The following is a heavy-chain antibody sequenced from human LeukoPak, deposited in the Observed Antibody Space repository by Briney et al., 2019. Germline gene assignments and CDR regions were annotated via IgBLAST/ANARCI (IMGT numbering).Heavy chain of an antibody. J-gene: IGHJ5*02. Sequence: GGSLRLSCAASGFTFSSYAMSWVRQAPGKGLEWVSAISGSGGSTYYADSVKGRFTISRVNSKNTLYLQMNSLRAEDTAVYYCAKDLYFGSGSPNWFDPWGQGTLVTVSS. CDR3: AKDLYFGSGSPNWFDP. V-gene: IGHV3-23*01. CDR1: GFTFSSYA. CDR2: ISGSGGST. D-gene: IGHD3-10*01.